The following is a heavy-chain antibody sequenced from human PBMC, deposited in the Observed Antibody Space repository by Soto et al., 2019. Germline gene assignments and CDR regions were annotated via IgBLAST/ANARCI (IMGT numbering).Heavy chain of an antibody. CDR1: GGTFSSYA. CDR3: ARVGYCSSTSCDFANWFDP. D-gene: IGHD2-2*01. V-gene: IGHV1-69*06. CDR2: IIPIFGTA. J-gene: IGHJ5*02. Sequence: QVQLVQSGAEVKKPGSSVKVSCKASGGTFSSYAISWVRQAPGQGLEWMGGIIPIFGTANYAQKFQGRVTITADKSTSTAYMELSSLRSEDTAVYYCARVGYCSSTSCDFANWFDPWGQGTLVTVSS.